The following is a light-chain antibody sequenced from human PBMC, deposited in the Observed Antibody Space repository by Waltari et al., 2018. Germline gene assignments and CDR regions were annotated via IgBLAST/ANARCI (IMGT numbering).Light chain of an antibody. J-gene: IGLJ2*01. CDR3: CSYAGSSLVV. CDR1: RRDVWSFYL. Sequence: ALTQPAPVSGSSWPANPLPRTGTRRDVWSFYLLPWYQQHPGKAPKLMIYEGSKGPSGVSNRFSGSKSGNTASLTISGLQAEDEADYYCCSYAGSSLVVFGGGTKLTVL. CDR2: EGS. V-gene: IGLV2-23*01.